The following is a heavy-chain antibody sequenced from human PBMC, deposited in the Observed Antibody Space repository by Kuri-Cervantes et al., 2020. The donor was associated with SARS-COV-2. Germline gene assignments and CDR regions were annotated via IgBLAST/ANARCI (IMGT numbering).Heavy chain of an antibody. CDR2: ISYDGSNK. J-gene: IGHJ4*02. CDR3: ARDLVLWSSGGFDY. D-gene: IGHD2-15*01. Sequence: GGSLRLSCAASGFTFSSYGMHWVRQAPGKGLEWVAVISYDGSNKYYADSVKGRFTISRDNAKNSLYLQMNSLRAEDTAVYYCARDLVLWSSGGFDYWGQGTLVTVSS. V-gene: IGHV3-30*03. CDR1: GFTFSSYG.